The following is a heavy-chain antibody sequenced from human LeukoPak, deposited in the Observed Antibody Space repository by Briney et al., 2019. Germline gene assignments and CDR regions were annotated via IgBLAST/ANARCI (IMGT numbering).Heavy chain of an antibody. CDR1: GFTFSTSS. J-gene: IGHJ4*02. Sequence: GGTLRLSCAASGFTFSTSSMNWVRQAPGKGLEWVSLISGDGVSTFYADSVKGRFSISRDNSKNSLYLEMNSLRTEDAAMYYCAKESGKFDYWGQGTLVAVSS. V-gene: IGHV3-43*02. CDR3: AKESGKFDY. CDR2: ISGDGVST.